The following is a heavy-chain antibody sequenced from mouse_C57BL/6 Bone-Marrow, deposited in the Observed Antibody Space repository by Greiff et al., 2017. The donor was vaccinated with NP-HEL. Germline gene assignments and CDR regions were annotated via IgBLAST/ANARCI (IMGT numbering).Heavy chain of an antibody. CDR1: GYTFTSYW. J-gene: IGHJ3*01. Sequence: QVQLQQSGAELVKPGASVKLSCKASGYTFTSYWMQWVKQRPGQGLEWIGEIDPSDSYTNYNQKFKGKATLTVDTSSSTAYMQLSSLTSEDSAVYYCAPRWFAYWGQGTLVTVSA. CDR3: APRWFAY. CDR2: IDPSDSYT. V-gene: IGHV1-50*01.